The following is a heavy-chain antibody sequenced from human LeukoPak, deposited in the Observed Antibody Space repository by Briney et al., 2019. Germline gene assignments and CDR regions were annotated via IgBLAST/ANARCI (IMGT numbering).Heavy chain of an antibody. J-gene: IGHJ6*02. CDR3: ARGRRSYYGMDV. Sequence: SQTLSLTCAISGDSVSSNSAAWNWIGQSPSRGLEWLGRTYYYYKWHNDYAESVKSRITVNPDTSKNQFSLHLSSVTPEDTAVYYCARGRRSYYGMDVWGQGTTVTVSS. V-gene: IGHV6-1*01. CDR1: GDSVSSNSAA. CDR2: TYYYYKWHN.